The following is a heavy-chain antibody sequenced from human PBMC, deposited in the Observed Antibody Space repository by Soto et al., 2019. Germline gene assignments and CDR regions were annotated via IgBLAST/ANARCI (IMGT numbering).Heavy chain of an antibody. V-gene: IGHV5-51*01. Sequence: PXESLTMSCTGSGYSFTSYWIGWVRQMPGKGLEWMGIIYPGDSDTRYSPSFQGQVTISVDTSKNQFSLKLSSVTAADTAVYYCARSLSRLPLDYWGQGTLVTVYS. CDR1: GYSFTSYW. D-gene: IGHD5-18*01. CDR3: ARSLSRLPLDY. J-gene: IGHJ4*02. CDR2: IYPGDSDT.